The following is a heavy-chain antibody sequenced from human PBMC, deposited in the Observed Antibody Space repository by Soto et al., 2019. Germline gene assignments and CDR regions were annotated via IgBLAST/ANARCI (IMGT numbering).Heavy chain of an antibody. Sequence: GGSRRLACAASGFIFTSYVMRWVRQAPGKSLAWVSDVSPTGAGTNYADSVKGRFTISRDNSKKTLLLQMNSMRVEDSAVYYCARANYLDSSGYDLRHASDMWGQGTMVTVSS. CDR2: VSPTGAGT. J-gene: IGHJ3*02. CDR3: ARANYLDSSGYDLRHASDM. V-gene: IGHV3-23*01. CDR1: GFIFTSYV. D-gene: IGHD3-22*01.